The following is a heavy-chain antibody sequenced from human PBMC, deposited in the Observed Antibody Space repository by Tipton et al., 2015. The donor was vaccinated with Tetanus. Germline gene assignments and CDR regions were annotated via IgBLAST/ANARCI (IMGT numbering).Heavy chain of an antibody. V-gene: IGHV4-61*01. J-gene: IGHJ6*02. CDR1: GGSVNSGSYY. CDR3: ARDGPYYSDTSKDYHFYGMDV. D-gene: IGHD3-22*01. CDR2: IYQSGST. Sequence: TLSLTCTVSGGSVNSGSYYWSWIRQPPGKGLEWIGYIYQSGSTSYSPSLESRVTISLETSKNQFSLRLSSVTAADTAVYYCARDGPYYSDTSKDYHFYGMDVWGQGTTVTVSS.